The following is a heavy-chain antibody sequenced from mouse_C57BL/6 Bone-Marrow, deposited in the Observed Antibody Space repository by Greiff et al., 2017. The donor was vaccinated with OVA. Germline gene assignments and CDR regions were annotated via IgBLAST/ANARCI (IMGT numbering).Heavy chain of an antibody. D-gene: IGHD4-1*01. V-gene: IGHV7-3*01. Sequence: DVKLVESGGGLVQPGGSLSLSCAASGFTFTDYYMSWVRQPPGKALEWLGFIRNKANGYTTEYSASVKGRFTISSDNSQSILYLQMNALRAEDSATYYCTRYLTEADYFDYWGQGTTLTVSS. CDR2: IRNKANGYTT. J-gene: IGHJ2*01. CDR3: TRYLTEADYFDY. CDR1: GFTFTDYY.